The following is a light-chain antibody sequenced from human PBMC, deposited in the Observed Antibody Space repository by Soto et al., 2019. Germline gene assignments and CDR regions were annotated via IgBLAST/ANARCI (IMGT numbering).Light chain of an antibody. CDR3: QQYTNWPPGRT. CDR2: DAS. J-gene: IGKJ1*01. Sequence: EIVITQSPVTLSLSPGERATLSCRASESVSSTLAWYQQKPGQAPRLLIYDASTRATGIPARFSGSGSGTEFTLTISSLQSEDFAVYYCQQYTNWPPGRTFGHGTKVEIK. V-gene: IGKV3-15*01. CDR1: ESVSST.